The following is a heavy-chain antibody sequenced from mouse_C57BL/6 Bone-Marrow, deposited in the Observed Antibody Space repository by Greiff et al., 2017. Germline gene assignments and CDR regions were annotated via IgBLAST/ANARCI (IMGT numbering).Heavy chain of an antibody. CDR2: ISAGGSYT. V-gene: IGHV5-4*01. J-gene: IGHJ3*01. CDR1: GFTFSSYA. Sequence: DVQLVEPGGGLVKPGGSLKLSCAASGFTFSSYAMPWVRQTPEKRLEWVATISAGGSYTYYPDNVKGRITISRDNAKNTLYLQRSHLKSEDTAKYCCARDNAFAYWGQGALVTVSA. CDR3: ARDNAFAY.